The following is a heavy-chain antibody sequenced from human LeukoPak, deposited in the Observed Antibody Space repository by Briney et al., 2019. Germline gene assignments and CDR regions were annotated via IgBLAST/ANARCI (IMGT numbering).Heavy chain of an antibody. J-gene: IGHJ4*02. Sequence: PGGSLRLSCAASGFTFSSYSMNWVRQAPGKGLEWVSSISSSSSYIYYADSVKGRFTISRDNAKNSLYLQMNSLRAEDTAVYYCARDSSRDGYNSYWGQGTLVTVSS. CDR1: GFTFSSYS. D-gene: IGHD5-24*01. CDR3: ARDSSRDGYNSY. CDR2: ISSSSSYI. V-gene: IGHV3-21*01.